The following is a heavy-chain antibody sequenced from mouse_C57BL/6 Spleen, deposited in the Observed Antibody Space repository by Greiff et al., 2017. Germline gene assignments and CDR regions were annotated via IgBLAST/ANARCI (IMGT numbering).Heavy chain of an antibody. Sequence: EVQRVESEGGLVQPGSSMKLSCTASGFTFSDYYMAWVRQVPEKGLEWVANINYDGSSTYYLDSLKSRFIISRDNAKNILYLQMSSLKSEDTATYYCARVRYDYDWYFDVWGTGTTVTVSS. V-gene: IGHV5-16*01. CDR3: ARVRYDYDWYFDV. J-gene: IGHJ1*03. D-gene: IGHD2-4*01. CDR2: INYDGSST. CDR1: GFTFSDYY.